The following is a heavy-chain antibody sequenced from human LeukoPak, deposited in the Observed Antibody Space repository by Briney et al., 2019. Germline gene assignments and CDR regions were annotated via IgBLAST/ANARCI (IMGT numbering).Heavy chain of an antibody. Sequence: ASVKVSCKASGYTFTSYGISWARQAPGQGLEWMGWISAYNGNTNYAQKLQGRVTMTTDTSTSTAYMELRSLRSDDTAVYYCARDSSYHYYYDSSGYSSFDYWGQGTLVTVSS. CDR3: ARDSSYHYYYDSSGYSSFDY. V-gene: IGHV1-18*01. CDR2: ISAYNGNT. D-gene: IGHD3-22*01. J-gene: IGHJ4*02. CDR1: GYTFTSYG.